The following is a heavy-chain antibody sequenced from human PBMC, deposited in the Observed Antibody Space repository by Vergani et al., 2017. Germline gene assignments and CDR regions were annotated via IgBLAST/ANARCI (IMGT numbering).Heavy chain of an antibody. D-gene: IGHD4-17*01. CDR2: IYYSGST. CDR1: GGSMSGYY. CDR3: ASGWDFGDSR. Sequence: QVQLQESGPGLVKPSETLSLTCSVSGGSMSGYYWSWIRQPPGKELEWIGSIYYSGSTYYNPSLKSRLTISVDASKNQFSLKLSSVTAPDTAVYYCASGWDFGDSRWGQGTLVTVSS. V-gene: IGHV4-59*05. J-gene: IGHJ4*02.